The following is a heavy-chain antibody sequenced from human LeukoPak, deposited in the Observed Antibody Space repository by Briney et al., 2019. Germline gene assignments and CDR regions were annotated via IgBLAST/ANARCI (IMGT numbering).Heavy chain of an antibody. J-gene: IGHJ4*02. CDR1: GDSISSYY. D-gene: IGHD6-13*01. V-gene: IGHV4-4*07. CDR2: MYTSEST. CDR3: ARVTGYRIEDYFDY. Sequence: SETLSLTCTVSGDSISSYYWSWIRQPAGKGLEWIGRMYTSESTNYNPSLKSRVTMSVDTSKNQFSLTLRSVTAADTAVYYCARVTGYRIEDYFDYWGQGTLVTVSS.